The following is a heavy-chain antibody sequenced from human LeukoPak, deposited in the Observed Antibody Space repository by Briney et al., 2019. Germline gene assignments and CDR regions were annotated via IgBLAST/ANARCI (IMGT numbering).Heavy chain of an antibody. D-gene: IGHD5-18*01. CDR3: ARDLTLNGGYSYPPDY. CDR2: ISAYNGNT. V-gene: IGHV1-18*01. CDR1: GYTFTSYG. Sequence: GASVKVSCKASGYTFTSYGISWVRQAPGQGPEWMGWISAYNGNTNYAQKFQGRVTMTRDTSTSTVYMELSSLRSEDTAVYYCARDLTLNGGYSYPPDYWGQGTLVTVSS. J-gene: IGHJ4*02.